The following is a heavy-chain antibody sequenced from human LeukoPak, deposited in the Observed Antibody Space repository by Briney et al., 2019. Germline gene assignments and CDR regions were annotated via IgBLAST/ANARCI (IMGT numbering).Heavy chain of an antibody. D-gene: IGHD4-17*01. V-gene: IGHV1-46*01. CDR2: INPSGGST. Sequence: ASVKVSCKASGYTFTSYYMHWVRQAPGQGLEWMGIINPSGGSTSYAQKFQGRVTMTRDTSTSTVYMELSSLRSEDTAVYYCAREPRTDYGDWPHFDYWGQGTLVTVSS. J-gene: IGHJ4*02. CDR1: GYTFTSYY. CDR3: AREPRTDYGDWPHFDY.